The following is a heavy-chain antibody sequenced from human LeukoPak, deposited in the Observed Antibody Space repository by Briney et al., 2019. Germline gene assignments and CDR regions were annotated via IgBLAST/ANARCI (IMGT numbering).Heavy chain of an antibody. J-gene: IGHJ4*02. V-gene: IGHV3-23*01. CDR1: GFTFSSYA. D-gene: IGHD2-15*01. CDR2: ISGSGGST. CDR3: ARVGYCSGGSCFTNDYYFDY. Sequence: GGSLRLSCAASGFTFSSYAMSWVRQAPGKGLEWVSAISGSGGSTYYADSVKGRFTISRDNSKNTLYLQMNSLRAEDTAVYYCARVGYCSGGSCFTNDYYFDYWGQGTLVTVSS.